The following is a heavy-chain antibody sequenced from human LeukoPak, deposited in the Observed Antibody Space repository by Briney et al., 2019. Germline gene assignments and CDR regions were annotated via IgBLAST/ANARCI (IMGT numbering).Heavy chain of an antibody. CDR2: ITSSSSTI. CDR1: GFTFSSYS. CDR3: TRDPHALDF. J-gene: IGHJ4*02. V-gene: IGHV3-48*02. Sequence: GGSLRLSCAASGFTFSSYSMNWVRPAPGTGREWVSYITSSSSTIYYADSVKGRFTISRDNAKNSLYLQMNSLSDEDTALYYCTRDPHALDFWGQGTLVTVSS.